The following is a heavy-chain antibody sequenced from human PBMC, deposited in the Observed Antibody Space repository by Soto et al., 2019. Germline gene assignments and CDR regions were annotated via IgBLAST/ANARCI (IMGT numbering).Heavy chain of an antibody. CDR1: GFTFSSYG. V-gene: IGHV3-33*01. CDR3: ARAHVSPRGSSSSWPLGLDY. J-gene: IGHJ4*02. Sequence: GGSLRLSCAASGFTFSSYGMHWVRQAPGKGLEWVAVIWYDGSNKYYADSVKGRFTISRDNSKNTLYLQMNSLRAEDTAVYYCARAHVSPRGSSSSWPLGLDYWGQGTLVTVSS. D-gene: IGHD6-13*01. CDR2: IWYDGSNK.